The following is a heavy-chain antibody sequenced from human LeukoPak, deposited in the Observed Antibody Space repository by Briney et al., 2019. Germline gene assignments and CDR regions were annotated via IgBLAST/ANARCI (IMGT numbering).Heavy chain of an antibody. CDR2: IPGTSSPK. Sequence: GGSLRLSCVASGFTFRSYTMSWVRQAPGKGLEWVSSIPGTSSPKYYADSMKGRFTGSRDNSKNTLYLQMTSLRAEDTAIYYCAKNVGYCSSSSCSRQYFDSWGQGILVTVSS. CDR3: AKNVGYCSSSSCSRQYFDS. V-gene: IGHV3-23*01. D-gene: IGHD2-2*01. J-gene: IGHJ4*02. CDR1: GFTFRSYT.